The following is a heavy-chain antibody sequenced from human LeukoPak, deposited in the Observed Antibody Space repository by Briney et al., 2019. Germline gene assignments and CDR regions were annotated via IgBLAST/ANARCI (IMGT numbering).Heavy chain of an antibody. Sequence: PSGTLSLTCAVSGASITYYWSWVRQAPGKGLEWIGEVHRDGYTNYNPSLESRVSMSVDKSKNHLSLQLTSVTAADTAVYYCAKDSLRFLEWLSGSHFDYWGQGTLVTASS. CDR3: AKDSLRFLEWLSGSHFDY. CDR1: GASITYY. CDR2: VHRDGYT. D-gene: IGHD3-3*01. J-gene: IGHJ4*02. V-gene: IGHV4-4*02.